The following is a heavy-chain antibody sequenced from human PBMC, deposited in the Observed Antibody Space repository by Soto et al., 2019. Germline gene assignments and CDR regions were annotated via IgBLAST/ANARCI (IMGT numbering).Heavy chain of an antibody. CDR1: GYTFTSYY. V-gene: IGHV1-46*03. D-gene: IGHD1-20*01. Sequence: ASVKVSCKASGYTFTSYYMHWVRQAPGQGLEWMGIINPSGGSTSYAQKFQGRVTMTRDTSTSTVYMELSSLRSEDTAVYYCARVGITGTPELYYFDYWGQGTLVTVSS. CDR2: INPSGGST. J-gene: IGHJ4*02. CDR3: ARVGITGTPELYYFDY.